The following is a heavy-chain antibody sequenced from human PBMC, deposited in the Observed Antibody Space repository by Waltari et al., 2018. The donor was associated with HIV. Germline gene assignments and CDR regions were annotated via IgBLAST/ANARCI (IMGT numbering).Heavy chain of an antibody. CDR2: ISYSGGTK. D-gene: IGHD1-1*01. V-gene: IGHV3-23*01. J-gene: IGHJ4*02. CDR1: GFPFSSSS. CDR3: AKERDDPDSDFDY. Sequence: EVQLLESGGGLVQPGGSLRLSCTASGFPFSSSSMSWVRQAPGKGLEWVSAISYSGGTKHYADSVKGRFTISRDNSKNTLYLQMINLRPEDTAVYYCAKERDDPDSDFDYWGQGTLVTVSS.